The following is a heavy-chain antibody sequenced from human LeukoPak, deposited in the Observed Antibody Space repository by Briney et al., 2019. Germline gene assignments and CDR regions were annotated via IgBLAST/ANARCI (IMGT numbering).Heavy chain of an antibody. D-gene: IGHD2-8*02. Sequence: PGGCLRLSCAASAFTFIDYYMSWSRQAPGKGLEWVSYISSSGSTIYYADSVQGRFTISRDNAKNSLYLQMNSLRAEDTAVYYCAGLLSTADDAFDIWGQGTMVTVSS. V-gene: IGHV3-11*01. J-gene: IGHJ3*02. CDR3: AGLLSTADDAFDI. CDR2: ISSSGSTI. CDR1: AFTFIDYY.